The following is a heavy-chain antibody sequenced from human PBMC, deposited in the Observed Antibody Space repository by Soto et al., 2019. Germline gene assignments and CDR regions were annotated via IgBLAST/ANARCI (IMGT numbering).Heavy chain of an antibody. Sequence: ASVKVSCKASGYTFSSHGVSWVRRAPGQGLEWMGWVSGYNGNTNYPQKFQGRVTMTTDTSTNTAYMELRSLRSDDTAVYYCASWAGKVSDFRGPFDYWCQGTLVTVSS. CDR2: VSGYNGNT. CDR3: ASWAGKVSDFRGPFDY. D-gene: IGHD2-21*02. J-gene: IGHJ4*02. CDR1: GYTFSSHG. V-gene: IGHV1-18*04.